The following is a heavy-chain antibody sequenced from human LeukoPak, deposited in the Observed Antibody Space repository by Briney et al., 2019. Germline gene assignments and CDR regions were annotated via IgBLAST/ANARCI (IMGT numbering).Heavy chain of an antibody. V-gene: IGHV3-48*03. CDR2: ISSSGSTI. Sequence: GGSLRLSCAASGFTFSSYEMNWVRQAPGKGLEWVSYISSSGSTIYYADSVKGRFTISRDNAKNSLYLQMNSLRAEDTALYYCARGGITIFGVVIYMDVWGKGTTVTVSS. CDR3: ARGGITIFGVVIYMDV. J-gene: IGHJ6*03. CDR1: GFTFSSYE. D-gene: IGHD3-3*01.